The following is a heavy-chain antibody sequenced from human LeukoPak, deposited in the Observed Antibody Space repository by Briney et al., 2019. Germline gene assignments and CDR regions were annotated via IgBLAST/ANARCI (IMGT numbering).Heavy chain of an antibody. V-gene: IGHV3-23*01. Sequence: PGGTLRLSCAASGFTFSSYGMSWVRQAPGKGLEWVSAISGSGGSTYYADSVKGRFTISRDNAKNSLYLQMNSLRAEDTAVYYCARIGAMVEPSDYWGQGTLVTVSS. CDR1: GFTFSSYG. CDR2: ISGSGGST. CDR3: ARIGAMVEPSDY. J-gene: IGHJ4*02. D-gene: IGHD5-18*01.